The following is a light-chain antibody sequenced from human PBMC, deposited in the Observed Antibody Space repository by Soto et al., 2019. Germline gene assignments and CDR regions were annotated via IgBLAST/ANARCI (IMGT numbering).Light chain of an antibody. V-gene: IGLV2-23*02. CDR1: SSDIGRYKL. Sequence: QSALTQPASVSGSPGQSITIPCIGTSSDIGRYKLVSWYQHHPLKAPQLIIYEVTKRPSGVSNRFSASKSGNTASLTISGLQAEDEADYYCCSFAGSTPYVFGTGTKVTVL. J-gene: IGLJ1*01. CDR2: EVT. CDR3: CSFAGSTPYV.